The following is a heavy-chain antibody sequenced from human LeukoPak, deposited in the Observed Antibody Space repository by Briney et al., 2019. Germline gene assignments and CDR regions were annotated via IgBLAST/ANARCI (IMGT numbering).Heavy chain of an antibody. Sequence: GGSLRLSCAASGFTFSSYAMSWVRQAPGKGLEWVANIKEDGSEKYYVDSVKGRFTISRDNAKKSLYLQMNSLRAEDTAVYYCARHYSYGPSFDYWGQGALVTVSS. J-gene: IGHJ4*02. V-gene: IGHV3-7*05. D-gene: IGHD5-18*01. CDR2: IKEDGSEK. CDR1: GFTFSSYA. CDR3: ARHYSYGPSFDY.